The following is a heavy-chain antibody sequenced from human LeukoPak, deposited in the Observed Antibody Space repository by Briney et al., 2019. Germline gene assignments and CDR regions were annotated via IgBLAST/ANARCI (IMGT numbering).Heavy chain of an antibody. D-gene: IGHD2-2*01. CDR2: IIPIFGTA. J-gene: IGHJ4*02. CDR1: GGTFSSYA. CDR3: AMYPVGRDQLLTVDY. V-gene: IGHV1-69*06. Sequence: WASVKVSCKASGGTFSSYAISRVRQAPGQGLEWMGGIIPIFGTANYAQKFQGRVTITADKSTSTAYMELSSLRSEDTAVYYCAMYPVGRDQLLTVDYWGQGTLVTVSS.